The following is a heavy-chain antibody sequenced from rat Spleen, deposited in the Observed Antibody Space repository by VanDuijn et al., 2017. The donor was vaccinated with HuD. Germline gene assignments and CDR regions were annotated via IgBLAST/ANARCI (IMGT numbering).Heavy chain of an antibody. D-gene: IGHD1-4*01. Sequence: EVQLVESGGGLVQPGRSLKLSCVASGITFNNYWMTWIRQAPGKGLEWVASISNTGDTFYPDSVNGRFSISRDDAKSTIYLYMNSLRSEDTATYYCSPLPGYNLDYWGQGVMVTASS. CDR3: SPLPGYNLDY. V-gene: IGHV5-31*01. CDR2: ISNTGDT. J-gene: IGHJ2*01. CDR1: GITFNNYW.